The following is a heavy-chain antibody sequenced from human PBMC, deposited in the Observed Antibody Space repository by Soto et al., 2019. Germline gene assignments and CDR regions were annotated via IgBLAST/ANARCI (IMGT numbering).Heavy chain of an antibody. Sequence: SVKVSCKASGGTFSIYAISCVRQSPGQGLEWMGGIIPIFGTANYAQRFQGRVTITADKSTSTAYMELSSLRSEDTAVYYCARNHYYDSSGSHYWGQGTLVTVSS. V-gene: IGHV1-69*06. J-gene: IGHJ4*02. CDR2: IIPIFGTA. CDR3: ARNHYYDSSGSHY. D-gene: IGHD3-22*01. CDR1: GGTFSIYA.